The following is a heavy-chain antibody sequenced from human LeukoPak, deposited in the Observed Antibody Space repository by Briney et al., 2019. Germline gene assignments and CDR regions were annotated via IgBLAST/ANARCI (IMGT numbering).Heavy chain of an antibody. CDR2: IIPIFGTA. J-gene: IGHJ4*02. CDR3: ATGGYSYGQPFDY. Sequence: SVKVSCKASGGTFSSYAISWVRQAPGQGLEWMGGIIPIFGTANYAQKFQGRVTITADESTSTAYMELSSLRSEDTAVYYCATGGYSYGQPFDYWGQGTLVTVSS. CDR1: GGTFSSYA. V-gene: IGHV1-69*13. D-gene: IGHD5-18*01.